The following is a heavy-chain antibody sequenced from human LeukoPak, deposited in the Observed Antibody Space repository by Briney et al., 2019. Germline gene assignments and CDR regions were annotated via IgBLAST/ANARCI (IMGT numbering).Heavy chain of an antibody. CDR1: GFTFNNYW. Sequence: GGSLRLSCAAPGFTFNNYWMSWVRQAPGKGLEWVANIKQDGSEKYYVDSVKGRFTISRDNAKNSVYLQMNSLRPEDTAVYYCAREGYYFDYWGQGTLVTVSS. CDR3: AREGYYFDY. V-gene: IGHV3-7*01. J-gene: IGHJ4*02. CDR2: IKQDGSEK.